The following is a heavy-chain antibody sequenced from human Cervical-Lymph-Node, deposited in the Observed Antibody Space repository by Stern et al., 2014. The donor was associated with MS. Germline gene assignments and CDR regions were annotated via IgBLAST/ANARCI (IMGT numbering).Heavy chain of an antibody. CDR3: STSYFDY. CDR2: MRSKANGGTT. J-gene: IGHJ4*02. V-gene: IGHV3-49*05. CDR1: GFTFGDPA. Sequence: VPLVESGGGLVKPGRSLRLSCTTSGFTFGDPAMSWFRLAPATGLEWVSVMRSKANGGTTEYAASVKGRFTISRDDSKSIAYLQMNSLKIEDTAVYYCSTSYFDYWGQGTLVTVSS.